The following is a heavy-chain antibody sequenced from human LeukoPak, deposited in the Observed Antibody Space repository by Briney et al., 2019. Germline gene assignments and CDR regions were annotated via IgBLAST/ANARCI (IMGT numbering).Heavy chain of an antibody. CDR2: ISSSSSYI. CDR3: ARDFGYPQDFDWLPFDY. J-gene: IGHJ4*02. Sequence: GGSLRLSCAASGFTFSSYSMNWVRKAPGKGLEWVSSISSSSSYIYYADSVKGRFTISRDNAKNSLYLQMNSLRAEDTAVYYCARDFGYPQDFDWLPFDYWGQGTLATVSS. CDR1: GFTFSSYS. V-gene: IGHV3-21*01. D-gene: IGHD3-9*01.